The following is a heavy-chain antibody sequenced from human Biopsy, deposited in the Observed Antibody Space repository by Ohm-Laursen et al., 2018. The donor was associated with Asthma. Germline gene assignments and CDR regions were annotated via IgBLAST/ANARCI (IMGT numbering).Heavy chain of an antibody. Sequence: SVKVSCKSLGGTFNTYVIGWVRQAPGQGLEWMGGINSVFGTTTYPQKFQDRVTITADDSTSTVYMELSSLRSEDTAVYYCARKAGSCISRTCYSLDLWGQGTLVTVSP. V-gene: IGHV1-69*13. J-gene: IGHJ5*02. D-gene: IGHD2-2*01. CDR3: ARKAGSCISRTCYSLDL. CDR1: GGTFNTYV. CDR2: INSVFGTT.